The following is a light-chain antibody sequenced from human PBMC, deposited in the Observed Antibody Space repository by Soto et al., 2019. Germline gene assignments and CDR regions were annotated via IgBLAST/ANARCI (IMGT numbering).Light chain of an antibody. Sequence: EIVMTQSPATLSVSPGERATLSCRPSQSVSSNLAWYQQKPGQAPRPLIYGASTRATGIPARFSGSGSGTDFTLTISSLQSEDFAVYYCQQYNNWPPITFGQGTRLEIK. CDR1: QSVSSN. CDR3: QQYNNWPPIT. J-gene: IGKJ5*01. V-gene: IGKV3-15*01. CDR2: GAS.